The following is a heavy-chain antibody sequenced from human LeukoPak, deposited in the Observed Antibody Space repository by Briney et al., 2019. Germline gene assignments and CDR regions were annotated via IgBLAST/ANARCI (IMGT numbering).Heavy chain of an antibody. CDR2: INHSGST. CDR1: GGSFSGYY. D-gene: IGHD2-2*01. V-gene: IGHV4-34*01. J-gene: IGHJ6*02. Sequence: SETLSLTCAVYGGSFSGYYWSWIRQPPGKGLEWIGEINHSGSTNYNPSLKSRVTISVDTSKNHFSLKLSSVTAADTAVYYCARGGVGYCSSTSCLFYYYGMDVWGQGTTVTVSS. CDR3: ARGGVGYCSSTSCLFYYYGMDV.